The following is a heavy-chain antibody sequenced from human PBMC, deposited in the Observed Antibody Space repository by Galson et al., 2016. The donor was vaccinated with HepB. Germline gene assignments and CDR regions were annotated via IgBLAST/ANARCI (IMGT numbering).Heavy chain of an antibody. Sequence: ETLSLTCGVSGASIISRDWWTWVRQPPGKGLEWIGQVYHSGTTNYSPSLKSRATLSVDNSKNQSSLMLSSVTAADTAVYYCARQYTGSHLDYWGRGALVTVSS. CDR2: VYHSGTT. V-gene: IGHV4-4*02. J-gene: IGHJ4*02. D-gene: IGHD1-26*01. CDR1: GASIISRDW. CDR3: ARQYTGSHLDY.